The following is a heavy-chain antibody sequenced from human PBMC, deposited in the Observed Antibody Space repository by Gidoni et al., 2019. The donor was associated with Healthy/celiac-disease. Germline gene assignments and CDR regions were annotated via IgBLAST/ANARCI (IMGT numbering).Heavy chain of an antibody. CDR3: ARDHSSSFAGFDP. CDR1: GFTFSSYA. Sequence: QVQLVESGGGVVQPGRSLRLSCAASGFTFSSYAMHWVRQAPGKGLVWVAVISYDGSNKYYADSVKGRFTISRDNSKNTLYLQMNSLRAEDTAVYYCARDHSSSFAGFDPWGQGTLVTVSS. CDR2: ISYDGSNK. D-gene: IGHD6-6*01. J-gene: IGHJ5*02. V-gene: IGHV3-30*04.